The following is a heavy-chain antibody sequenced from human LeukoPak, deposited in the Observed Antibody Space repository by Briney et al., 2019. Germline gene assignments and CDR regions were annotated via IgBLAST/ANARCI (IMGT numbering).Heavy chain of an antibody. V-gene: IGHV3-23*01. CDR3: AKDFLIAVAGTIDY. Sequence: GGSLRLSCAASGFTFSSYAMSWVRQAPGKGLEWVSAISGSGGSTYYADSVKGRFTISRDNSKNTLYLQMNSLRAEDAAVYYCAKDFLIAVAGTIDYWGQGTLVTVSS. D-gene: IGHD6-19*01. CDR2: ISGSGGST. J-gene: IGHJ4*02. CDR1: GFTFSSYA.